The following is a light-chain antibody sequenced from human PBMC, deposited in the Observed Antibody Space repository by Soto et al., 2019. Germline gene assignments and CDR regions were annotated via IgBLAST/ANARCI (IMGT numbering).Light chain of an antibody. CDR2: GAS. J-gene: IGKJ2*01. Sequence: DIQMTQSPSSLSASVGDRVTITCRASESSIDYLNWYQQKPGKAPKRLIYGASSLQSGVPSRFSGSESGTDFTLTISSLQPEDFATYYCQQSYSTPFAFRQGTKLEI. CDR1: ESSIDY. CDR3: QQSYSTPFA. V-gene: IGKV1-39*01.